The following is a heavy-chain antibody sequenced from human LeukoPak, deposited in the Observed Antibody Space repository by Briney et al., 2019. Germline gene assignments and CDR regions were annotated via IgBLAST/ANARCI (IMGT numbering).Heavy chain of an antibody. CDR3: ARALGYCSSASCYYFDN. V-gene: IGHV3-23*01. J-gene: IGHJ4*02. Sequence: QAGGSLRLSCAASGFTFSGYAMSWVRQAPGKGLEWVSAISGSGGSTYYADSVKGRFTISRDNAKNSLYLQMNSLRAEDTAVYYCARALGYCSSASCYYFDNWGQGTLVTVSS. CDR1: GFTFSGYA. CDR2: ISGSGGST. D-gene: IGHD2-2*01.